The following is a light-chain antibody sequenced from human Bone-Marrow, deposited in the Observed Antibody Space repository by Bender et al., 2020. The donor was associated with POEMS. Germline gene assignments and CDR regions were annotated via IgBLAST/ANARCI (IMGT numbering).Light chain of an antibody. Sequence: QSVLTQPPSVSGAPGQRVTISCTGGTSNIATNYVSWYQHLPGAAPRLLIYANINRPSGVPDRFSGSKSGTSVSLAITGLQAEDEADYYCQSFDTSLSGWVFGAGTKLTV. CDR2: ANI. V-gene: IGLV1-40*01. J-gene: IGLJ3*02. CDR1: TSNIATNY. CDR3: QSFDTSLSGWV.